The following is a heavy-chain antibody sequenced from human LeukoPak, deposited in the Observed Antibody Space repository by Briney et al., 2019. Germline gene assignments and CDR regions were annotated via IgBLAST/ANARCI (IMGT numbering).Heavy chain of an antibody. CDR3: AKDIGTTVTIIDY. D-gene: IGHD4-17*01. Sequence: GGFLRLSCAASGFTFDDYAMHWVRQAPGKGLEWVSGISWNSGSIGYADSVKGRFTISRDNAKNSLYLQMNSLRAEDTALYYCAKDIGTTVTIIDYWGQGTLVTVSS. CDR2: ISWNSGSI. V-gene: IGHV3-9*01. CDR1: GFTFDDYA. J-gene: IGHJ4*02.